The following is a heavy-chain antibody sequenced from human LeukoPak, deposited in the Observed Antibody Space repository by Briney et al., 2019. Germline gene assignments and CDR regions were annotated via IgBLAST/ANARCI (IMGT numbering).Heavy chain of an antibody. Sequence: GGSLRLSCAASGFTFSGSAMHWVRQASGKGLEWVGRIRSKANSYATACAASVKGRFTISRDDSKNTAYLQMNSLKTEDTAVYYCTRPDLYYYYGMDVWGQGTTVTVSS. CDR1: GFTFSGSA. J-gene: IGHJ6*02. CDR3: TRPDLYYYYGMDV. CDR2: IRSKANSYAT. V-gene: IGHV3-73*01.